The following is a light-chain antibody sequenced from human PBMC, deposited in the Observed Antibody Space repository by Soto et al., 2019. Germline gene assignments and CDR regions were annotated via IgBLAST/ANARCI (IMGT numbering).Light chain of an antibody. CDR3: QQYGSSAWT. CDR2: GTS. V-gene: IGKV3-20*01. J-gene: IGKJ1*01. CDR1: RSVSSSY. Sequence: EVLLTQSPGTLSLSPGERATLSCRASRSVSSSYLAWYQQKPGQAPRLLMSGTSSRATGIPDRFSGSGSGTDFTLTIIRLEPEDFAVYYCQQYGSSAWTFGQGTKVDIK.